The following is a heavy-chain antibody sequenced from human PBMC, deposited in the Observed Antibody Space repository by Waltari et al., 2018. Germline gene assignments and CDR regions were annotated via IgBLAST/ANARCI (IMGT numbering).Heavy chain of an antibody. CDR3: ARPSGGSFGL. Sequence: QVQLQESGPGLVKPSETLSLICAVSGDSISGYFWTWIRQTPGKGLEWIGYIGGSSGNTRYNPSLKTRVTFSLDTSKNHFSLKMPSVTAADTAVYYCARPSGGSFGLWGQGALVTVSS. V-gene: IGHV4-59*12. D-gene: IGHD5-18*01. CDR1: GDSISGYF. CDR2: IGGSSGNT. J-gene: IGHJ4*02.